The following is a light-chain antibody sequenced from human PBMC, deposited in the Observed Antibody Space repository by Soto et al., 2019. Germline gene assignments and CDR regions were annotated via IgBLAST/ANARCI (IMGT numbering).Light chain of an antibody. CDR3: QSYDSSLSGV. V-gene: IGLV1-40*01. CDR1: SSNIGAGYD. Sequence: QSVRTQPPSVSGAPGQRVAISCTWSSSNIGAGYDVHWYQQFPGTAPKLLIYGNSNRPSGVPDRFSGSKSGTSASLAITGLQAEDEADYYCQSYDSSLSGVFGSGTKATVL. CDR2: GNS. J-gene: IGLJ1*01.